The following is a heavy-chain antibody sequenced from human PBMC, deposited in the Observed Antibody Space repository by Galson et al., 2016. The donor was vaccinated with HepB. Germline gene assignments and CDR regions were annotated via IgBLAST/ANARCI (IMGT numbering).Heavy chain of an antibody. CDR2: ITDSGDTT. Sequence: SLRLSCAASGFPFSSYAMSWVRQAPGKGLEWVSSITDSGDTTYYADSVRGRFTISRDNSNNTLYLQMNSLRAEDTAVYYCAKQRPGLYWLQGTLVTVSS. J-gene: IGHJ4*02. V-gene: IGHV3-23*01. CDR1: GFPFSSYA. CDR3: AKQRPGLY.